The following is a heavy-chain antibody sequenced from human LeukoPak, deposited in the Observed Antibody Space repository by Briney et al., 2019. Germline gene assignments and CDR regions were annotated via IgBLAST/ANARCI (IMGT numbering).Heavy chain of an antibody. D-gene: IGHD1-26*01. CDR2: IYYSGST. CDR3: ARVSGSYPYYFDY. V-gene: IGHV4-61*01. CDR1: GGSVSSDSYY. J-gene: IGHJ4*02. Sequence: SETLSLTRSVSGGSVSSDSYYWSWIRQPPGKGLEWIGYIYYSGSTNYNPSLKSRVIISIDTSKNQFSLKLSSVTAADTAVYYCARVSGSYPYYFDYWGQGTLVTVSS.